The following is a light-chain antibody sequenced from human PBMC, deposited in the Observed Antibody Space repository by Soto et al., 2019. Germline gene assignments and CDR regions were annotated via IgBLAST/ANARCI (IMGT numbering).Light chain of an antibody. CDR2: KAP. J-gene: IGKJ5*01. V-gene: IGKV1-5*03. CDR1: QTISSW. CDR3: QQYNTYST. Sequence: DIQMTHSPSTLSGSVGDRVTITFRASQTISSWLAWYQQKPGKAPKLLIYKAPTLKSGVPSRFSGSGSGTEFTLTISSLQPDDFATYYCQQYNTYSTFGQGTRLEIK.